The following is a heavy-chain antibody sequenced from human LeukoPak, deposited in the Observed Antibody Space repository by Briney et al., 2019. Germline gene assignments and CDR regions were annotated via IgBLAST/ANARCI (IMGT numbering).Heavy chain of an antibody. V-gene: IGHV4-4*07. J-gene: IGHJ4*02. Sequence: SETLSLTCTVFGSSINSVYSWGWIRQPAGKGLEWIGRIYTSGSTNYNPSLKSRVTMSVDTSKNQFSLKLSSVTAADTAVYYCARDGESPPDSSFDYWGQGTLVTVSS. CDR3: ARDGESPPDSSFDY. CDR2: IYTSGST. CDR1: GSSINSVYS. D-gene: IGHD3-10*01.